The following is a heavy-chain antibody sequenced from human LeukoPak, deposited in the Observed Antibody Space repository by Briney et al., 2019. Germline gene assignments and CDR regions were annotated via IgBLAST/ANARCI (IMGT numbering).Heavy chain of an antibody. CDR2: IYTSGST. Sequence: SQTLSLTCTVSGGSISSGSYYWSWIRQPAGKGLEWIGRIYTSGSTNYNPSLKSRVTISVDTSKNQFSLKLSSVTAADTAVYYCVTDYGGNGGYFQHWGQGTLVTVSS. D-gene: IGHD4-23*01. J-gene: IGHJ1*01. V-gene: IGHV4-61*02. CDR1: GGSISSGSYY. CDR3: VTDYGGNGGYFQH.